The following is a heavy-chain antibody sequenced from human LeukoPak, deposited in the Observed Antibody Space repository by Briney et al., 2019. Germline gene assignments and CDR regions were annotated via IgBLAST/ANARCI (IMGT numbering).Heavy chain of an antibody. D-gene: IGHD1-7*01. CDR1: GGSFSGYY. Sequence: SETLSLTCAVYGGSFSGYYWSWIRQPPGKGLEWIGEINHSGSTNYNPSLKSRVTISVDTSKNQFSLKLSSVTAADTAVYYCARDQGAGTTSTDGDAFDIWGQGTMVTVSS. V-gene: IGHV4-34*01. CDR3: ARDQGAGTTSTDGDAFDI. J-gene: IGHJ3*02. CDR2: INHSGST.